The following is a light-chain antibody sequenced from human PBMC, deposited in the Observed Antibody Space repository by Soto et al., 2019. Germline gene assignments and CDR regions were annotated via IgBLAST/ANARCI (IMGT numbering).Light chain of an antibody. CDR2: EVV. J-gene: IGLJ1*01. CDR1: KNDIGVYDF. V-gene: IGLV2-8*01. CDR3: KSYAGSNTYV. Sequence: QSVRTQPPSASGSPGQSVTISCTGTKNDIGVYDFVSWYQHHPGKAPRLIIYEVVQRPSGVPDRFSGSKSGNTASLTVSGLQAADEADYFCKSYAGSNTYVFGSGTQLTVL.